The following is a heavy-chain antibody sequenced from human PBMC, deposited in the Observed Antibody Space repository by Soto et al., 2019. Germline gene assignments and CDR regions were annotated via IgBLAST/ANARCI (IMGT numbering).Heavy chain of an antibody. CDR2: VSASGRSR. V-gene: IGHV3-23*01. Sequence: GGSLRLSCVGSGIEFSNYAMSWVRQAPGKGLEWVSIVSASGRSRYHADSVKGRFTMTTDASTSTAYMELRSLRSDDTAVYYSARDPHEYWTSYWFDPWGQGTLVTVSS. J-gene: IGHJ5*02. D-gene: IGHD3-3*01. CDR3: ARDPHEYWTSYWFDP. CDR1: GIEFSNYA.